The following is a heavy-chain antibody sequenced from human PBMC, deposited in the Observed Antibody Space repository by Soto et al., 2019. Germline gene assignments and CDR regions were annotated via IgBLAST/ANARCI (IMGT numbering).Heavy chain of an antibody. CDR1: GYSFTSYD. CDR2: LSPNSGNT. Sequence: QVQLVQSGAEVKKPGASVKVSCKASGYSFTSYDINWVRQATGQGLEWMGWLSPNSGNTDYAQKFQGRVTMTRNNSINPAYMELTSLRSEDTAVYYCARRRGYSYDYWGQGTLVTVSS. CDR3: ARRRGYSYDY. D-gene: IGHD5-18*01. J-gene: IGHJ4*02. V-gene: IGHV1-8*01.